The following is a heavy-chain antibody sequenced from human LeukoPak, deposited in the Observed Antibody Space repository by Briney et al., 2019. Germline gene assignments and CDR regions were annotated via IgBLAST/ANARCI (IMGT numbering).Heavy chain of an antibody. CDR2: ISANCDGT. D-gene: IGHD7-27*01. J-gene: IGHJ4*02. CDR3: TKSTLGIGDS. Sequence: GGSLRLSCAASGFTFSNYAMNWVRQAPGKGLEWVSSISANCDGTYYADSVMGRFTISRVNSENTLSLQMNSLRAEDTAVYYCTKSTLGIGDSWGQGTLVTVSS. V-gene: IGHV3-23*01. CDR1: GFTFSNYA.